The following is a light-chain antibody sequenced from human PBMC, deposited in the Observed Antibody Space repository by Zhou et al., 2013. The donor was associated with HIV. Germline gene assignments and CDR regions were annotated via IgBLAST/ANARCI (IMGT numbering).Light chain of an antibody. V-gene: IGKV3-15*01. J-gene: IGKJ2*01. CDR3: QQYDTWPS. CDR1: QSISSN. Sequence: EIVMTQSPATLSVSPGERATLSCRASQSISSNLAWYQXKPGQAPRLLIYDTSTRATGIPARFSGSGSGREFTLTISSLQSEDFALYYCQQYDTWPSFGQGTKLQIK. CDR2: DTS.